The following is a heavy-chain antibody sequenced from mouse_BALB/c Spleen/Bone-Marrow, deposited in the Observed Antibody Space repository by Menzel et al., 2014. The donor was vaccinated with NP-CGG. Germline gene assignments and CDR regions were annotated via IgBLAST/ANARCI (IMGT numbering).Heavy chain of an antibody. CDR2: IYPSDSYT. D-gene: IGHD2-10*02. V-gene: IGHV1-69*02. J-gene: IGHJ2*01. Sequence: QVQLQQSGAELVRPGASVKLSCKASGYTFTSYWINWVKQRPGQGLEWIGNIYPSDSYTNYNQKFKDKATLTVDKSSSTAYMQLSGPTSEDSAVYYCTRKYGPLYYFDYWGQGTTLTVSS. CDR3: TRKYGPLYYFDY. CDR1: GYTFTSYW.